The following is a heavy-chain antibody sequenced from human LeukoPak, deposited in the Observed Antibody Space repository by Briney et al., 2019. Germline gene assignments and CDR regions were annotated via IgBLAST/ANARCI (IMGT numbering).Heavy chain of an antibody. V-gene: IGHV3-23*01. CDR3: AKASREYDSSGYYWSTPAAEPFDY. J-gene: IGHJ4*02. D-gene: IGHD3-22*01. Sequence: PGGSLRLSCAASGFTFSSYAMSWVRQAPGEGLEWVSAISGSGGSTYYADSVKGRFTISRDNPKNTLCLQMNSLRAEDTAVYYCAKASREYDSSGYYWSTPAAEPFDYWGQGTLVTVSS. CDR1: GFTFSSYA. CDR2: ISGSGGST.